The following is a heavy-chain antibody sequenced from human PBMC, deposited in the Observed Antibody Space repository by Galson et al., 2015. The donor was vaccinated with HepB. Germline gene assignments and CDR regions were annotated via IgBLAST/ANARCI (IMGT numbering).Heavy chain of an antibody. CDR2: IIPIFGTA. D-gene: IGHD3-3*01. CDR1: GGTFSSYA. CDR3: ASQRITIFGVVMGHYYYYGMDV. Sequence: SVKVSCKASGGTFSSYAISWARQAPGQGLEWMGGIIPIFGTANYAQKFQGRVTITADESTSTAYMELSSLRSEDTAVYYCASQRITIFGVVMGHYYYYGMDVWGQGTTVTVSS. J-gene: IGHJ6*02. V-gene: IGHV1-69*13.